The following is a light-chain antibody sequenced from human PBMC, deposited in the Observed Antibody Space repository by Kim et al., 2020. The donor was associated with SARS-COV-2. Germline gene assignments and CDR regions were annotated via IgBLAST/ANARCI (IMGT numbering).Light chain of an antibody. Sequence: ASVGDRVTITCRASQDIQNYLAWYQHKPGKVPNLLMYAGSTLQSGVSSRFSGSGSGTDFILNISSLQPEDVATYYCQKYLSDPWTFGQGTKVDIK. CDR1: QDIQNY. CDR3: QKYLSDPWT. CDR2: AGS. V-gene: IGKV1-27*01. J-gene: IGKJ1*01.